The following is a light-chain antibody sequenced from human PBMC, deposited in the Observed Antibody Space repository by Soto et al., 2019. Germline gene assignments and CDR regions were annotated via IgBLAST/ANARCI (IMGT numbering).Light chain of an antibody. CDR3: QLSGGLPQT. Sequence: GTVALSKGESATLSCRARQSVSSSYLAWYQHKPGQAPRLLIYGASSRATGIPDRFTGSGTRRELSLAIGILEPEDFTVRSIQLSGGLPQTFAVGTKLDI. CDR2: GAS. CDR1: QSVSSSY. V-gene: IGKV3-20*01. J-gene: IGKJ4*01.